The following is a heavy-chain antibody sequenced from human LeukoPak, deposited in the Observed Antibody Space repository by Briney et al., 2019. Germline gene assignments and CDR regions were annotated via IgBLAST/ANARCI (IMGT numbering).Heavy chain of an antibody. Sequence: PGGSLRLSCAASGFTFSSCSMNWVRQAPGKGLEWVSYISSSSSTIYYADSVKGRFTISRDNAKNSLYLQMNSLRAEDTAVYYCAPPVSSWYLGYWGQGTLVTVSS. CDR1: GFTFSSCS. CDR3: APPVSSWYLGY. V-gene: IGHV3-48*04. CDR2: ISSSSSTI. D-gene: IGHD6-13*01. J-gene: IGHJ4*02.